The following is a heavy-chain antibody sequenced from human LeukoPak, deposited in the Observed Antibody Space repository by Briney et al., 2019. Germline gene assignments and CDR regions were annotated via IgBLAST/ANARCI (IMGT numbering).Heavy chain of an antibody. CDR2: INPSGGST. V-gene: IGHV1-46*01. CDR3: AREKRDYDSSYAFDI. D-gene: IGHD3-22*01. Sequence: ASVKVSCKASGYTFTSYYMHWVRQAPGQGLEWMGIINPSGGSTSYAQKFQGRVTMTRDMSTSTVCMELSSLRSEDTAVYYCAREKRDYDSSYAFDIWGQGTMVTVSS. CDR1: GYTFTSYY. J-gene: IGHJ3*02.